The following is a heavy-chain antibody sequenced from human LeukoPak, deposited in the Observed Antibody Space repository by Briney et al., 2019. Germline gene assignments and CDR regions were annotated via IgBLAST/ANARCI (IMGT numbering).Heavy chain of an antibody. Sequence: ASVKVSCKASGYTFTGYYMHWVRQAPGQGLEWMGWMNPNSGNTGYAQKFQGRVTITRNTSISTAYMELSSLRSEDTAVYYCAREVYYDSSGYYNWGQGTLVTVSS. D-gene: IGHD3-22*01. CDR2: MNPNSGNT. V-gene: IGHV1-8*03. J-gene: IGHJ4*02. CDR3: AREVYYDSSGYYN. CDR1: GYTFTGYY.